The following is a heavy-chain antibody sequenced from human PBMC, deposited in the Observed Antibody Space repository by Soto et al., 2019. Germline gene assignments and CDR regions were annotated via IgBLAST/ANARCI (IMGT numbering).Heavy chain of an antibody. Sequence: SQTLSLTCTVSGGSISSYYWSWIRQPPGKGLEWIGYIYYSGSTNYNPSLKSRVTISVDTSKNQFSLKLSSVTAADTAVYYCARDGPHDYGDYYYYGMDVWGQGTTVTVSS. CDR2: IYYSGST. J-gene: IGHJ6*02. CDR3: ARDGPHDYGDYYYYGMDV. D-gene: IGHD4-17*01. V-gene: IGHV4-59*01. CDR1: GGSISSYY.